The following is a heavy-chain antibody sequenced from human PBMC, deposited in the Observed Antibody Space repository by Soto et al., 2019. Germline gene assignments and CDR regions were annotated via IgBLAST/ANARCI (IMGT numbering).Heavy chain of an antibody. V-gene: IGHV3-33*01. CDR2: IWYDGSNK. J-gene: IGHJ6*02. D-gene: IGHD3-22*01. CDR1: GFTFSSYG. CDR3: ARVDDSSGYGLGYYGMDV. Sequence: GGSLRLSCAASGFTFSSYGMHWVRQAPGKGLEWVAVIWYDGSNKYYADSVKGRFTISRDNSKNTLYLQMNSLRAEDTAVYYCARVDDSSGYGLGYYGMDVWGQGTTVTVSS.